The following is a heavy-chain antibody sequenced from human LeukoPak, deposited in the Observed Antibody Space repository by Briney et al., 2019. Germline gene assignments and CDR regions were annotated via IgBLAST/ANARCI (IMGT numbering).Heavy chain of an antibody. CDR3: AKEEIQLSLEGDY. J-gene: IGHJ4*02. D-gene: IGHD5-18*01. CDR2: ISSSSSYI. CDR1: GFTFSSYS. V-gene: IGHV3-21*01. Sequence: GGSLRLSCAASGFTFSSYSMNWVRQAPVKGLEWVSSISSSSSYIYYADSVKGRFTISRDNPKNTLYLQMNSLRAEDTAVYYCAKEEIQLSLEGDYWGQGTLVTVSS.